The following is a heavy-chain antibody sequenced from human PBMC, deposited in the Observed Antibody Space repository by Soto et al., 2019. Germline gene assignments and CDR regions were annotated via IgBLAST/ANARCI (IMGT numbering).Heavy chain of an antibody. V-gene: IGHV4-31*03. CDR3: VRALRHTAMVYPWFDS. Sequence: SETLSLTCTVSGASVSSGAYYWGWVRQRPGRGLEWIGYIYESGYTYYNTSLKSRLTISLDRSNNQFSLGLTSVTAADTAVYYCVRALRHTAMVYPWFDSCGQGTLVTVSS. D-gene: IGHD5-18*01. CDR1: GASVSSGAYY. CDR2: IYESGYT. J-gene: IGHJ5*01.